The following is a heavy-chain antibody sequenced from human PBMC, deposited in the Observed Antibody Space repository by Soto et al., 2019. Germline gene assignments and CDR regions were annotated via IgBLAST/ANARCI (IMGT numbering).Heavy chain of an antibody. CDR1: GGTFSSYA. V-gene: IGHV1-69*01. CDR3: ARGYIVVVVAATHYYYYGMDV. J-gene: IGHJ6*02. CDR2: IIPIFGTA. D-gene: IGHD2-15*01. Sequence: QVQLVQSGAEVKKPGASVKVSSTASGGTFSSYAISWVRQAPGQGLEWMGGIIPIFGTANYAQKFQGRVTITADESTSTAYMELSSLRSEDTAVYYCARGYIVVVVAATHYYYYGMDVWGQGTTVTVSS.